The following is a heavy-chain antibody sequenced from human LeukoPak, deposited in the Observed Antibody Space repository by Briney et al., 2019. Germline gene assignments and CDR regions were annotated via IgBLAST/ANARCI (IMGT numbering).Heavy chain of an antibody. CDR3: ARHRTASDY. Sequence: PGGSLRLSCAASGFTVSDYSMAWVRQAPGKGLEWVSAISGSGSYTDYADSVKGRFTISKDNSKNTLYMRMSSLRAEDTAVYYCARHRTASDYWGQGTLVTVSS. J-gene: IGHJ4*02. D-gene: IGHD3-16*02. CDR1: GFTVSDYS. CDR2: ISGSGSYT. V-gene: IGHV3-23*01.